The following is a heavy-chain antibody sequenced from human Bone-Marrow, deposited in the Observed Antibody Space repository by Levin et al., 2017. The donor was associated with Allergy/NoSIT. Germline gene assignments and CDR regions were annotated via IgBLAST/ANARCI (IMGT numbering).Heavy chain of an antibody. CDR2: ISGYTGYT. CDR1: GYNYTLYG. V-gene: IGHV1-18*01. J-gene: IGHJ2*01. D-gene: IGHD2-21*02. Sequence: PEASVKVSCKASGYNYTLYGITWVRQAPGQGLEWMGWISGYTGYTKYAQTLQGRVTMTTDTPTTTAYLELRSLRSDDTAVYYCARDTVTADYHWYFDLWGRGTLVTVSS. CDR3: ARDTVTADYHWYFDL.